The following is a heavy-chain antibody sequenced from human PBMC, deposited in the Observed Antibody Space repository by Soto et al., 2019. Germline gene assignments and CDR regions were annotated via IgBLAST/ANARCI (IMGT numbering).Heavy chain of an antibody. CDR2: ISSSGGTT. V-gene: IGHV3-23*01. D-gene: IGHD1-1*01. J-gene: IGHJ6*02. CDR1: GFTLSNVA. CDR3: AKSAGNYYYFFSMDV. Sequence: AGGSLRLSCVASGFTLSNVAMTWVRQAPGKGLEWVSGISSSGGTTSYPDSVKGRFTISRDNSENTLYLQMNSLRVEDTAVYYCAKSAGNYYYFFSMDVWGQGTAVTVSS.